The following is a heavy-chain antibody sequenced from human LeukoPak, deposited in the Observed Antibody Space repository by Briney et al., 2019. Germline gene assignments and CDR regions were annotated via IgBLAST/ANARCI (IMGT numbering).Heavy chain of an antibody. Sequence: SETLSLTCTVSGGSISSYYWSWIRQPPGKGLEWIGYIYYSGSTNYNPSLKSRVTISLDTSKNQFSLKPRSVTAADTAVYYCAREGGSSSWYDYWGQGTLVTVSS. CDR2: IYYSGST. J-gene: IGHJ4*02. D-gene: IGHD6-13*01. CDR3: AREGGSSSWYDY. V-gene: IGHV4-59*01. CDR1: GGSISSYY.